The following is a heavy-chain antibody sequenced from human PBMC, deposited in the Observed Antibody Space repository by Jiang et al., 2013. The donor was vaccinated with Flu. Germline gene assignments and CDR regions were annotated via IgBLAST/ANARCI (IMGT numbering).Heavy chain of an antibody. CDR3: ASRSPYMVATIGAFDI. Sequence: LLKPSETLSLTCTVSGHSISSGYYWGWIRQSPGKGLEWIGTIYQRGSTHYNPSLKSRLTTSIDTSKNQFSLKLSSVTAADTAVYYCASRSPYMVATIGAFDIWGQGTMVIVSS. CDR2: IYQRGST. CDR1: GHSISSGYY. D-gene: IGHD5-12*01. V-gene: IGHV4-38-2*02. J-gene: IGHJ3*02.